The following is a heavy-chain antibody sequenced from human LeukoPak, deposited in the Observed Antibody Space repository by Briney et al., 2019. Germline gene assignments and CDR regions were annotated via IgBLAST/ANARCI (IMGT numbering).Heavy chain of an antibody. CDR3: ARMAAAGIGYFDY. D-gene: IGHD6-13*01. V-gene: IGHV3-21*01. Sequence: GSLRLPCAASGFTFSSYSMNWVRQAPGKGLEWVSSISSSSSYIYYADSVKGRFTISRDNAKNSLYLQMNSLRAEDTAVYYCARMAAAGIGYFDYRGQGTLVTVSS. CDR1: GFTFSSYS. J-gene: IGHJ4*02. CDR2: ISSSSSYI.